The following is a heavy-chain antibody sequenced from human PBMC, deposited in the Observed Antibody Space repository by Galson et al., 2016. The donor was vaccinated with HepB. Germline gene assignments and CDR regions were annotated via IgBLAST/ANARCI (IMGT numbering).Heavy chain of an antibody. CDR1: GFTFITYA. CDR2: ISGSGGST. CDR3: AKGYGLWDY. Sequence: SLRLSCAASGFTFITYAMSWVRQAPGTGLEWVSTISGSGGSTYYAASVKGRFTISRDNSKNTLYLQMNSLRAEATAVYYCAKGYGLWDYWGQGTLVPVSS. D-gene: IGHD5-18*01. J-gene: IGHJ4*02. V-gene: IGHV3-23*01.